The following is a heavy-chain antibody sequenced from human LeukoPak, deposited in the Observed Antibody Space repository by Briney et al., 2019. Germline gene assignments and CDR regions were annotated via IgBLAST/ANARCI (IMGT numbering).Heavy chain of an antibody. CDR1: GLSFGDYS. CDR2: ISHDGSNK. Sequence: PGRPLRLSCAASGLSFGDYSMHWVRQAPGKGLDWVAVISHDGSNKHYADSVKGRFTISRDNSEKTLYLQMNSLRAEDTAVYYCASVEMAHGNFGAFDIWGQGTMVTVSS. V-gene: IGHV3-30-3*01. J-gene: IGHJ3*02. CDR3: ASVEMAHGNFGAFDI. D-gene: IGHD5-24*01.